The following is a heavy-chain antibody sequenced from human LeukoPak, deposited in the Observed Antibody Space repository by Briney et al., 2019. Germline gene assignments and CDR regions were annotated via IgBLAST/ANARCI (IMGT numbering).Heavy chain of an antibody. CDR1: GFTFSRYG. J-gene: IGHJ1*01. CDR2: IWYDGSKK. D-gene: IGHD6-19*01. CDR3: ARVSEDYSSGWYEEYFQY. Sequence: PGWSLRLSCAASGFTFSRYGMHWVRQAPGKGLEWVAVIWYDGSKKNYADSVKGRFTISRDNSKNTLNLQMTSLRAEDTAVYYCARVSEDYSSGWYEEYFQYWGQGTLVIVSS. V-gene: IGHV3-33*01.